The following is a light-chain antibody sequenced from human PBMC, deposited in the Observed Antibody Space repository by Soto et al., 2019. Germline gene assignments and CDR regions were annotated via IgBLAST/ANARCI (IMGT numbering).Light chain of an antibody. V-gene: IGLV3-21*02. CDR2: DDS. J-gene: IGLJ2*01. CDR1: NPGTKS. CDR3: QVWDSSSGQVI. Sequence: SYELTQAPSVSVAPGQTARITWGGNNPGTKSVHWYQQKPGQAPVLVVYDDSDRRSGIPERFSGSNSGNTATLTISRVEAGDEAEYYCQVWDSSSGQVIFGGGTKLTVL.